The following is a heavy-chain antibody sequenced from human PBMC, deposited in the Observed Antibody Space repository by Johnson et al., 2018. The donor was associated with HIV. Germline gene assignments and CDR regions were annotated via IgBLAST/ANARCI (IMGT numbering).Heavy chain of an antibody. CDR3: ARDRGYWDAFDI. Sequence: EVQLVESGGGLVQPGGSLRLSCAASGITFSSYAMSWVRQAPGKGLEWVSTISGSGGRTYYADSVKGRFSISRDNAKNSLYLQMNSLRAEDTAVYYCARDRGYWDAFDIWGQGTMVTVSS. CDR1: GITFSSYA. D-gene: IGHD3-22*01. CDR2: ISGSGGRT. V-gene: IGHV3-23*04. J-gene: IGHJ3*02.